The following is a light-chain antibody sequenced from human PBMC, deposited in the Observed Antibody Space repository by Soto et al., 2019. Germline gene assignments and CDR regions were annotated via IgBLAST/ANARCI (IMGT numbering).Light chain of an antibody. V-gene: IGKV1-5*01. Sequence: DIQMTQSPATLSASVVDRVIITCLASQDISRWLAWYQQKPGKAPKVLIWDASSLQRGVPSRFTGSGSGTEFTLTINGLQPDDFATYYCQQYNGYRTWTFGQGTKVDIK. CDR2: DAS. J-gene: IGKJ1*01. CDR3: QQYNGYRTWT. CDR1: QDISRW.